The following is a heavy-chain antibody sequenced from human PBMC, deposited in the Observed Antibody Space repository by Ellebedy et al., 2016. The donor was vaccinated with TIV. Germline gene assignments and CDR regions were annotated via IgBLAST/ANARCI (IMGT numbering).Heavy chain of an antibody. V-gene: IGHV3-15*07. D-gene: IGHD6-19*01. J-gene: IGHJ4*02. Sequence: GESLKISCAASGFTFINAWMNWVRQAPGKGPEWVGRIKSKIDGGTTDYAAPVKGRFTISRDDSKGTLYLQMNSLRSEDTAVYYCTTELGSSGWVPGGDYWGQGTLVTVSS. CDR1: GFTFINAW. CDR2: IKSKIDGGTT. CDR3: TTELGSSGWVPGGDY.